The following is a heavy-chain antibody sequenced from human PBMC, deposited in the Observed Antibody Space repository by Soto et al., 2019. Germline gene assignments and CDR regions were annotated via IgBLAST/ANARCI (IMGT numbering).Heavy chain of an antibody. CDR3: ARAPYNGAYHGFDY. D-gene: IGHD5-12*01. V-gene: IGHV6-1*01. J-gene: IGHJ4*02. CDR2: TYYRSKWFN. Sequence: HTLSLTCAISGYSVSINSAAWNWIRQSPSRGLEWLGGTYYRSKWFNDYAVSVKSRIVINPDTSKNQFSLQLNSVTPEDTAVYYCARAPYNGAYHGFDYWGQGTLVTVSS. CDR1: GYSVSINSAA.